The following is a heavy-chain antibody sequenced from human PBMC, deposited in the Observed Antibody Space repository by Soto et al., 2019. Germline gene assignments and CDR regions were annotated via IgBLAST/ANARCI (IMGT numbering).Heavy chain of an antibody. CDR2: INHNGLT. Sequence: QVQLQQWGAGLLKPAETLSLTCGVYGGSFSGYYWSWIRQVPGKGLEWIGEINHNGLTNYAPSLKSRVAISVDMSKNQFSLRLTSVTAADTAVYYCARERMVPAGPLYYFDYWGQGTLVTVSS. V-gene: IGHV4-34*02. J-gene: IGHJ4*02. CDR3: ARERMVPAGPLYYFDY. CDR1: GGSFSGYY. D-gene: IGHD2-2*01.